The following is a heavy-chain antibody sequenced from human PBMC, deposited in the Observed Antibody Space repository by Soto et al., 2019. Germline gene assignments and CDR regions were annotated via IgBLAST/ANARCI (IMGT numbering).Heavy chain of an antibody. V-gene: IGHV1-3*01. J-gene: IGHJ6*02. Sequence: GASVKVSCKDFGYTFTSYAMHWVRQAPGQRLEWMGWINAGNGNTKYSQKFQGRVTITRDTSASTAYMELSSLRSEDTAVYYCARDPYSSPNRYYYYGMDVWGQGATVTVSS. CDR2: INAGNGNT. CDR1: GYTFTSYA. D-gene: IGHD6-13*01. CDR3: ARDPYSSPNRYYYYGMDV.